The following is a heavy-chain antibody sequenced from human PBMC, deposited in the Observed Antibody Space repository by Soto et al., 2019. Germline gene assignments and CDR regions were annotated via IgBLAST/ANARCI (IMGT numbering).Heavy chain of an antibody. V-gene: IGHV4-4*02. CDR3: ARVFSSGSGWMYYFDF. CDR2: VFHTGGT. Sequence: QVQLQESGPGLVKPSETLSLTCTVSSDSIAGENWWSWVRQPPGLGLEWIGEVFHTGGTNYNPSLKSRVPMEVDKSKNQFSLKLISATAADTAVYYCARVFSSGSGWMYYFDFWVQGTLVSVSS. D-gene: IGHD6-19*01. CDR1: SDSIAGENW. J-gene: IGHJ4*02.